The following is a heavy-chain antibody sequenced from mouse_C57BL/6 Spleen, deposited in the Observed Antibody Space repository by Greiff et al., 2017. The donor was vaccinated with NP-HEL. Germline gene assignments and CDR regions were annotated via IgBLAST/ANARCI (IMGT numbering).Heavy chain of an antibody. CDR1: GFSLTSYA. V-gene: IGHV2-9-1*01. J-gene: IGHJ4*01. Sequence: QVQLKESGPGLVAPSQSLSITCTVSGFSLTSYAISWVRQPPGKGLEWLGVIWTGGGTNYNSALQSRLSIRKDNSKSQVFLKMNSLQTDDTASYYCARGGSGYDYAMDYWGQGTSVTVSS. CDR2: IWTGGGT. CDR3: ARGGSGYDYAMDY. D-gene: IGHD3-2*02.